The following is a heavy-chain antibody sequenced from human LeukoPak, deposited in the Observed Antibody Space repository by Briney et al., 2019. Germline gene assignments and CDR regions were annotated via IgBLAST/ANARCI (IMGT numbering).Heavy chain of an antibody. J-gene: IGHJ3*02. CDR1: GLTFSSYS. D-gene: IGHD3-22*01. CDR2: ISSSSSYI. V-gene: IGHV3-21*01. Sequence: GGSLRLSCAASGLTFSSYSMNWVRQAPGKGLEWVSSISSSSSYIYYADSVKGRFTISRDNAKNSLYLQMNSLRAEDTAVYYCARFYYDSSGYYGDAFDIWGQGTMVTVSS. CDR3: ARFYYDSSGYYGDAFDI.